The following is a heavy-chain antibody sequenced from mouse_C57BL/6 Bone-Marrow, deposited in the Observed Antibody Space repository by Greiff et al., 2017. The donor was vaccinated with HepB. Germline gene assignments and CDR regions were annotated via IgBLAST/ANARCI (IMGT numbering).Heavy chain of an antibody. V-gene: IGHV1-55*01. D-gene: IGHD2-12*01. CDR3: ARMATYSEMDY. Sequence: QVQLQQPGAELVKPGASVKMSCKASGYTFTSYWITWVKQRPGQGLEWIGDIYPGSGSTNYNEKFKSKATLTVDKPSSTAYMQLSSLTSEDSAVYYCARMATYSEMDYWGQGTSVTVSS. CDR1: GYTFTSYW. CDR2: IYPGSGST. J-gene: IGHJ4*01.